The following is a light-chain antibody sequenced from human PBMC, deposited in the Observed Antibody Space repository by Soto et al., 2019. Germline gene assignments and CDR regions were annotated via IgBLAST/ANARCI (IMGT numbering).Light chain of an antibody. J-gene: IGKJ1*01. CDR3: QQNNSYLPT. Sequence: DIHITDSLSTLPAPEGDRVTITCRASQSISVWLTWYQQKAGKAPNLLIYKASRLESGVPSRFSGSGSETEFTLTISSLQPGDSATYYCQQNNSYLPTFGQGTKVEIK. CDR1: QSISVW. V-gene: IGKV1-5*03. CDR2: KAS.